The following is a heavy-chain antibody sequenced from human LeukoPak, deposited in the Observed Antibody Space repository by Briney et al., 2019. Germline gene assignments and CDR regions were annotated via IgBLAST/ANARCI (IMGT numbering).Heavy chain of an antibody. CDR1: GGSINSPSWT. CDR2: IYNTGST. Sequence: SETLSLTCSVSGGSINSPSWTWSWIRQPPGKGLEWIGYIYNTGSTIYNPSLRSRVTISLHTSRNQFSLKLTAVTAADAAVYYCAGGDYGGYRFDYWGQGTQVTVSS. V-gene: IGHV4-61*01. CDR3: AGGDYGGYRFDY. D-gene: IGHD4-23*01. J-gene: IGHJ4*02.